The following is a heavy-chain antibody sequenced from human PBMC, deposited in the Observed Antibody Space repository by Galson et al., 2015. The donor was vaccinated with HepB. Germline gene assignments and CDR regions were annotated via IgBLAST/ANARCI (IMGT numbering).Heavy chain of an antibody. CDR2: INPNSGGT. V-gene: IGHV1-2*02. Sequence: SVKVSCKASGYNLSGYYIHWVRQAPGQGLEWMGWINPNSGGTNYAEKFQGRVTMTRDTSMSTAYMELSRLRSDDTALYYCARDTAMVTMSRYWSFDLWGRGTLVTVS. CDR3: ARDTAMVTMSRYWSFDL. D-gene: IGHD5-18*01. CDR1: GYNLSGYY. J-gene: IGHJ2*01.